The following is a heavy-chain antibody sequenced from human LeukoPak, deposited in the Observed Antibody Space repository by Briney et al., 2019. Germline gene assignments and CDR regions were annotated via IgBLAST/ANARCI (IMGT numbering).Heavy chain of an antibody. D-gene: IGHD2-21*01. V-gene: IGHV3-30*15. CDR3: SRDGDVVGESFDY. CDR1: GFTFSSYT. J-gene: IGHJ4*02. Sequence: GGSLRLSCAASGFTFSSYTMNWVRQAPGKGLEWVAVMSYDGTKENYADSVKGRFTISRDNSKSTLYLQMSSLTTEDTAVYYCSRDGDVVGESFDYWGQGTLVTVSS. CDR2: MSYDGTKE.